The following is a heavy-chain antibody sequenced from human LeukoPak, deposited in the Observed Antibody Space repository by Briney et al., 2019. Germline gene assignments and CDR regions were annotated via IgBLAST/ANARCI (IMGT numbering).Heavy chain of an antibody. J-gene: IGHJ3*02. CDR3: ARVKSYRSGGLDAFDI. CDR2: IKQDRSEK. V-gene: IGHV3-7*01. Sequence: GGSLRLSCAASGFTFTNYWMSWVRQAPGKGLELVANIKQDRSEKYYVDSVKGRFTISRENAKNSLYLQMNSLRAGDTAVYYCARVKSYRSGGLDAFDIWGQGTMVTVSS. D-gene: IGHD6-19*01. CDR1: GFTFTNYW.